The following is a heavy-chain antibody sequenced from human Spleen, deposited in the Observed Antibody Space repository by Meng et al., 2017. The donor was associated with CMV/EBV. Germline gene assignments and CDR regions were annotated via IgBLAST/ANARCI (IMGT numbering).Heavy chain of an antibody. D-gene: IGHD3-16*01. CDR1: ELTFSGYA. CDR2: ISYDGSNK. CDR3: ARDRARAGGWLDY. V-gene: IGHV3-30*04. J-gene: IGHJ4*02. Sequence: AAYELTFSGYAMHWVRQAPGKGLEWVAVISYDGSNKYYADSVKGRFTISRDNSKNTLYLQMNSLRAEDTAVYYCARDRARAGGWLDYWGQGTLVTVSS.